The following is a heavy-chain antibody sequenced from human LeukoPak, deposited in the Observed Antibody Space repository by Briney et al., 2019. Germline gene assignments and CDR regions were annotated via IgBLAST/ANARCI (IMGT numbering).Heavy chain of an antibody. V-gene: IGHV3-7*01. Sequence: GGSLRLSCAASGFTFSSYWMSWVRRAPGKGLEWVANIKEDGSEKNYVDSVKGRFTISRDNAKNSLYLQMNTLGAEDTAVYYCARDMDVWGKGTTVTVSS. CDR3: ARDMDV. CDR2: IKEDGSEK. CDR1: GFTFSSYW. J-gene: IGHJ6*03.